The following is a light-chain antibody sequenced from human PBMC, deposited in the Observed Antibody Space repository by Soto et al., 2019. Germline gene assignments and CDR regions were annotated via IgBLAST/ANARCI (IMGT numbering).Light chain of an antibody. CDR2: EVS. V-gene: IGLV2-14*01. J-gene: IGLJ1*01. Sequence: QSALTQPASVSGSPGQSIPISCTGSTSDVGAYNYVSWYKHHPGQAPQIMIYEVSNRPSGVSNRFSGSKSGNTASLTISGLQADDEGDYYFSSKTSSSTPFVFGTGNKLTVL. CDR3: SSKTSSSTPFV. CDR1: TSDVGAYNY.